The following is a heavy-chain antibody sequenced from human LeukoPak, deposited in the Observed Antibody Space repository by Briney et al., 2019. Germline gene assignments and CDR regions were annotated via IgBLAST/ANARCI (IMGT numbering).Heavy chain of an antibody. Sequence: GGSLRLSCATSGFTFDNYAMPWVRQAPGKGLEWVSGITWNSGSIAYADSVKGRFTISRDNAKNSLYLQMNSLTADDVAFYYCTRSTGWYNYFDYWGQGALVTVSS. D-gene: IGHD6-19*01. J-gene: IGHJ4*02. V-gene: IGHV3-9*03. CDR3: TRSTGWYNYFDY. CDR2: ITWNSGSI. CDR1: GFTFDNYA.